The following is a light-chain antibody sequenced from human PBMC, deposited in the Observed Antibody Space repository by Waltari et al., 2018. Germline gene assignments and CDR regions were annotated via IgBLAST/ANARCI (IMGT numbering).Light chain of an antibody. J-gene: IGLJ2*01. CDR1: KLEERY. CDR3: QAWDRNTYVV. Sequence: SYELTQSPSVSVSPGQTASISCSGDKLEERYVCWYQQKPGQSPVLVLHQDSKRPSGIPERFSGFNSGNTATLTISETQSMDEADYYCQAWDRNTYVVFGGGTKLTVL. V-gene: IGLV3-1*01. CDR2: QDS.